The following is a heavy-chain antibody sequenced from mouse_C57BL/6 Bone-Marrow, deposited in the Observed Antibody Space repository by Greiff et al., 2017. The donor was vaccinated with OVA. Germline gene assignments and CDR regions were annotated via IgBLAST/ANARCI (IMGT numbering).Heavy chain of an antibody. J-gene: IGHJ4*01. Sequence: EVKLVESGGGLVQPGGSLKLSCAASGFTFSDYYMYWVRQTPEKRLEWVAYISNGGGSTYYPDTVKGRFTISRDNAKNTLYLQMSRLKSEDTAMYYCASSSTAEAMDYWGQGTSVTVSS. CDR2: ISNGGGST. CDR1: GFTFSDYY. V-gene: IGHV5-12*01. CDR3: ASSSTAEAMDY. D-gene: IGHD1-2*01.